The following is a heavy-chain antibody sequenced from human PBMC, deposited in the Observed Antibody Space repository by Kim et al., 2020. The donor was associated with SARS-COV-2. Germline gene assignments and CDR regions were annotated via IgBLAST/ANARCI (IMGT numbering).Heavy chain of an antibody. J-gene: IGHJ5*02. CDR1: GGSVSSGSYY. V-gene: IGHV4-61*01. D-gene: IGHD3-10*01. CDR2: IYYSGST. Sequence: SETLSLTCTVSGGSVSSGSYYWSWIRQPPGKGLEWIGYIYYSGSTNYNPSLKSRVTISVDTSKNQFSLKLSSVTAADTAVYYCARGLGAYGSGSYYVGFAPTWGQGTLVTVSS. CDR3: ARGLGAYGSGSYYVGFAPT.